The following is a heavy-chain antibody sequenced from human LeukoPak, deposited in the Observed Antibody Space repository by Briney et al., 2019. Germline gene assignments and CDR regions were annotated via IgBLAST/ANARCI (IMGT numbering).Heavy chain of an antibody. D-gene: IGHD1-26*01. CDR3: VRQRDGWVADY. CDR2: MYYSGST. J-gene: IGHJ4*02. Sequence: SETLSLTRTVSGGSIGSTSYYWGWIRQPPGKDLEWIGSMYYSGSTYYSPSLKSRVYISVDTSKNQFSLRLSSVTAADTAVYYRVRQRDGWVADYWGQGSLVTVSS. CDR1: GGSIGSTSYY. V-gene: IGHV4-39*01.